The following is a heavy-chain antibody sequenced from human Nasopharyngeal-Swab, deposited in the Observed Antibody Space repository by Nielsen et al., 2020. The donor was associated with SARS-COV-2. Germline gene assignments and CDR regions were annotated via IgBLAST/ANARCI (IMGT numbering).Heavy chain of an antibody. D-gene: IGHD1-7*01. CDR3: AYDRYYWHYLRF. CDR2: ISEDGSRT. J-gene: IGHJ4*02. V-gene: IGHV3-43*02. Sequence: GESLKISCTASGLNLDDYAMHWVRQVPGKGPEWVSLISEDGSRTNYADSVKGRFTISRDISENSFYLQMNNLRAEDTALYFCAYDRYYWHYLRFRGQGTLVTVSS. CDR1: GLNLDDYA.